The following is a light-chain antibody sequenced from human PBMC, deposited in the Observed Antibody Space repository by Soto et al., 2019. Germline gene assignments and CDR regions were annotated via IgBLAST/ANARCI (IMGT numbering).Light chain of an antibody. V-gene: IGKV4-1*01. CDR1: QSVLYSSNNKNY. J-gene: IGKJ1*01. CDR3: QQYYNTPLA. Sequence: DIVMTQSPDSLAVSLGERATVNCKSSQSVLYSSNNKNYLAWYQQKPGQPPKLLIYWASTREFGVPDRFSGSGSGTDFTLTISSLQAEDVAVYYCQQYYNTPLAFGQGTKVEIK. CDR2: WAS.